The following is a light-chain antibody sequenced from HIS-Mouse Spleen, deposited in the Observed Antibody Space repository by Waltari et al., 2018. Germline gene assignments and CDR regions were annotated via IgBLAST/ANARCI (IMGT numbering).Light chain of an antibody. CDR1: NIGSKS. V-gene: IGLV3-21*03. CDR3: QVWDSSSDHVV. J-gene: IGLJ2*01. CDR2: DDS. Sequence: SYVLTQPPSVSVAPGKTARITCGGHNIGSKSVHWYQQKPGQAPALVVYDDSDRPSGIPGRFSGSNSGNTATLTISRVEAGDEADYYCQVWDSSSDHVVFGGGTKLTVL.